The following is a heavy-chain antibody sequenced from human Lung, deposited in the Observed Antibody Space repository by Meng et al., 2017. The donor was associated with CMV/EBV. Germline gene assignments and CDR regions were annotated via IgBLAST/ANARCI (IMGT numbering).Heavy chain of an antibody. Sequence: EVQVGESGGVVVQPGGSLRLSCAGSGFSFDDFAMHWVRQAPGKGLEWVSHINWDGTSTYYADSVKGRFIISRDNIRNLLYLQMNSLTVEDSALYYCTKGRTREYFQHWGQGTLVTVSS. J-gene: IGHJ1*01. CDR2: INWDGTST. V-gene: IGHV3-43D*03. CDR3: TKGRTREYFQH. CDR1: GFSFDDFA.